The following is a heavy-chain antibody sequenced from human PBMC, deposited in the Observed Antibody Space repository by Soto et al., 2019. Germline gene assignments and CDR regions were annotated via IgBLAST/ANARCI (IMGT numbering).Heavy chain of an antibody. Sequence: GESLKISCKGSGYSFTSYWIGWVRQMPGKGLEWMGIIYPGVSDTRYSPSFQGQVTISADKSISTAYLQWSSLKASDTAMYYCARLPGYCISTSCYKTYYYYYGMDVWGQGTTVTVSS. V-gene: IGHV5-51*01. CDR1: GYSFTSYW. CDR2: IYPGVSDT. J-gene: IGHJ6*02. D-gene: IGHD2-2*01. CDR3: ARLPGYCISTSCYKTYYYYYGMDV.